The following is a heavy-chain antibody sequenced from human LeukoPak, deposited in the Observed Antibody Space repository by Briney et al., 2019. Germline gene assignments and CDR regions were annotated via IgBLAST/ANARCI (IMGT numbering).Heavy chain of an antibody. D-gene: IGHD2-2*01. Sequence: SQTFSLTCAISGDSFSSNIAAWSWVRQSPSRGLEWLGRTYYRSKWKNDYAESVKSRINISPDTSKNQFSLQLNSVTPEDTAVYYCARVAYAVAVVWGQGTPVTVSS. J-gene: IGHJ4*02. CDR1: GDSFSSNIAA. V-gene: IGHV6-1*01. CDR3: ARVAYAVAVV. CDR2: TYYRSKWKN.